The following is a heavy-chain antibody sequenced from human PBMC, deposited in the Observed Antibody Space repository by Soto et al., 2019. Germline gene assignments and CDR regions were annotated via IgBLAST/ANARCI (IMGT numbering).Heavy chain of an antibody. CDR1: GGSISSYY. D-gene: IGHD3-10*01. CDR3: ARTYGSGNWFDP. V-gene: IGHV4-59*01. J-gene: IGHJ5*02. CDR2: IYYSGST. Sequence: PSETLSLTCTVSGGSISSYYWSWIRQPPGKGLEWIGYIYYSGSTNYNPSLKSRVTISVDTSKNQFSLKLSSVTAADTAVYYCARTYGSGNWFDPWGQGTLVTVSS.